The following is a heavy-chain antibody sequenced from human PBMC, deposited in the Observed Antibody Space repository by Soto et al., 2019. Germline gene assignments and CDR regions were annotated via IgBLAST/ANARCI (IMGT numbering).Heavy chain of an antibody. CDR2: ISGSGGST. CDR3: XXXXYXXXXXYYIPQGIXDY. V-gene: IGHV3-23*01. Sequence: EVQLLXSGGGLVQPGGSLRLSCAASGFTFSSYAMSWVRQAPGKGLEWVSAISGSGGSTYYADSVKGRFTXSXXXSKXXXXXXXXXXXXXXXXXXXXXXXXYXXXXXYYIPQGIXDYWGQGTLVNVSS. D-gene: IGHD3-10*01. J-gene: IGHJ4*02. CDR1: GFTFSSYA.